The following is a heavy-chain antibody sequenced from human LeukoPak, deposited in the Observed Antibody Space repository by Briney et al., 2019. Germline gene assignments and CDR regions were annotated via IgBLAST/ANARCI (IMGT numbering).Heavy chain of an antibody. J-gene: IGHJ6*03. V-gene: IGHV1-2*02. CDR2: INPNSGGT. CDR3: ARAGPPDYYYYYMDV. CDR1: GYTFTGYY. Sequence: ASVEVSCKASGYTFTGYYMHWARQAPGQGLEWMGWINPNSGGTNYAQKFQGRVTMTRDTSISTAYMELSRLRSDDTAVYYCARAGPPDYYYYYMDVWGKGTTVTVSS.